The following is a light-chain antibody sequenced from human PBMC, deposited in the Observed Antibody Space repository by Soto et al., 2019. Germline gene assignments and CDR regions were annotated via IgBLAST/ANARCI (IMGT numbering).Light chain of an antibody. V-gene: IGLV1-47*01. J-gene: IGLJ1*01. CDR2: RNS. CDR1: ASTIGRNH. CDR3: AAWDDNLSGLYV. Sequence: QSVLTQSPSASGTPGQRVTSSFFGRASTIGRNHVYWYQQLPGTAPKLLIYRNSQRPSGVPDRFSGSKSGTSASLAISGLRSEDEADYYCAAWDDNLSGLYVFGAGTKVTVL.